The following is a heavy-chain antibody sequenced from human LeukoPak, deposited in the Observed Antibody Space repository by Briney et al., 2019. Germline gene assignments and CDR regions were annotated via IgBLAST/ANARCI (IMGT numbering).Heavy chain of an antibody. J-gene: IGHJ4*02. V-gene: IGHV5-51*01. Sequence: GESLMISCKGSGYSFTSYWIGWVRQIPGKGLGWMGIIYPGDSDTRYSPSFQGQVTISADKSISAAYLQWSSVKGSDTAMYYCARGDYFDYWGQGTLVTVSS. CDR1: GYSFTSYW. CDR3: ARGDYFDY. CDR2: IYPGDSDT.